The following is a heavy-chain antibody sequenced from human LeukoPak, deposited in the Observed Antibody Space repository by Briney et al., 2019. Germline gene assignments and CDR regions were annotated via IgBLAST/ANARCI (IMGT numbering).Heavy chain of an antibody. Sequence: SVKVSCKASGGTFSSYAISWVRQAPGQGLEWMGGIIPIFGTANYAQKFQGRVTITTDESTSTAYMELSSLRSEDTAVYYCARWERHSSSLWYYFDYWGQGTLVTLSS. J-gene: IGHJ4*02. CDR1: GGTFSSYA. CDR2: IIPIFGTA. CDR3: ARWERHSSSLWYYFDY. D-gene: IGHD6-6*01. V-gene: IGHV1-69*05.